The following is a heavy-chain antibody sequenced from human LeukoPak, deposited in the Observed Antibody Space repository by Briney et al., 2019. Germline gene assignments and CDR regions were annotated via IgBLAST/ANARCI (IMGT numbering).Heavy chain of an antibody. J-gene: IGHJ4*02. CDR3: ERDGDYGDIDY. Sequence: SVKVSCKASGGTFTSYAISWVRQAPGQGLEWMGGIIPIFGTANYAQKFQGRVMITADESTSTAYMELSSLRSEDTAVYYCERDGDYGDIDYWGQGTLVTVSS. CDR2: IIPIFGTA. CDR1: GGTFTSYA. V-gene: IGHV1-69*13. D-gene: IGHD4-17*01.